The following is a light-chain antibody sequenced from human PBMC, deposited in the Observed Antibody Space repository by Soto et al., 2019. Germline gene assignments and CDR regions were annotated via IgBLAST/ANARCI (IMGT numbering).Light chain of an antibody. CDR1: QSVKSNY. Sequence: ETVLTQSPGTVSLSPGERATLSCRTSQSVKSNYLAWYQQKPGQAPRLLIYGVFNRATGIPDRFSGSGSGTDFTLTISGLEPEDAAVYYCQHYDGSPRTFGHGTKLEIK. V-gene: IGKV3-20*01. CDR2: GVF. J-gene: IGKJ2*01. CDR3: QHYDGSPRT.